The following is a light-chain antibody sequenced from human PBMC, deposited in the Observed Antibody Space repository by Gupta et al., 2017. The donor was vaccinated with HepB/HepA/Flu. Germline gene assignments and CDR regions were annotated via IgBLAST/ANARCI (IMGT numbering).Light chain of an antibody. Sequence: SYALTQPPSVSVSPGQTASITCSGDKLGDKYASWYQQKPGQSPVLVIYQDGKRPSGIPERFSGSNSGNTATLTISGTQAMDEDDYYCQAWDNNIVVFGGGTKLTVL. CDR2: QDG. J-gene: IGLJ2*01. CDR1: KLGDKY. V-gene: IGLV3-1*01. CDR3: QAWDNNIVV.